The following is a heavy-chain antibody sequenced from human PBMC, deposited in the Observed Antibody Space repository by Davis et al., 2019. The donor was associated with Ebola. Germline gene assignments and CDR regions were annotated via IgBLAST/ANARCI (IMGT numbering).Heavy chain of an antibody. V-gene: IGHV3-21*01. J-gene: IGHJ6*02. CDR3: ARADALAGNKDSYYGLDV. Sequence: GESLKISCAVSGFNFSHYAMSWVRQAPGRGLEWVSSISPTSTYIYSAVSLRGRFTISRDNAKNSLFLQLNNLRAEDTAVYYCARADALAGNKDSYYGLDVWGQGTTVTVSS. D-gene: IGHD6-19*01. CDR1: GFNFSHYA. CDR2: ISPTSTYI.